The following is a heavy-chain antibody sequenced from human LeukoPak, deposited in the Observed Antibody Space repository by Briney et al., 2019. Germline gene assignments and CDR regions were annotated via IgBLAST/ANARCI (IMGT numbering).Heavy chain of an antibody. CDR1: GFTFSSYG. V-gene: IGHV3-48*03. J-gene: IGHJ4*02. CDR2: ISSSGSTI. CDR3: ARDGPSRYCSGGSCAVDY. D-gene: IGHD2-15*01. Sequence: PGGSLRLSCAASGFTFSSYGMNWVRQAPGKGLEWVSYISSSGSTIYYADSVKGRFTISRDNAKNSLYLRMNSLRAEDTAVYYCARDGPSRYCSGGSCAVDYWGQGTLVTVSS.